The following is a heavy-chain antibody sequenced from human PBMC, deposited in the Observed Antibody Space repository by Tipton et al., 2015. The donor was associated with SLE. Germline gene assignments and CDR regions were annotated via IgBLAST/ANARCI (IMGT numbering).Heavy chain of an antibody. D-gene: IGHD3-3*01. CDR1: GFTVSSNY. CDR2: IYSGGST. Sequence: SLRLSCAASGFTVSSNYMSWVRQAPGKGLEWVSVIYSGGSTYYADSVKGRFTISRDNSKNTLYLQMNSLRAEDTAVYYCARLTIFGVVIIGNYYYYMDVWGKGTTVTVSS. CDR3: ARLTIFGVVIIGNYYYYMDV. J-gene: IGHJ6*03. V-gene: IGHV3-53*05.